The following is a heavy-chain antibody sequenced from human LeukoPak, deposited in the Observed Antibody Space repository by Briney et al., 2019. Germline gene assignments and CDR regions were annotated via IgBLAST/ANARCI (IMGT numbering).Heavy chain of an antibody. Sequence: ASVKVSCKASGYTFTTFPMYWVRQAPGQRLEWMGWINAGNGDTKYSQKFQGRVTITRVTSASTAYMELSSLRSEDTAVYYCARDRAGQLDYWGQGTLVTVSS. J-gene: IGHJ4*02. CDR2: INAGNGDT. D-gene: IGHD3-10*01. V-gene: IGHV1-3*01. CDR1: GYTFTTFP. CDR3: ARDRAGQLDY.